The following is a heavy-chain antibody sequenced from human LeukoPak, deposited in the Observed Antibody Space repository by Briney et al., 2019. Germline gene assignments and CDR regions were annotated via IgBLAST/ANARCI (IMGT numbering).Heavy chain of an antibody. J-gene: IGHJ4*02. CDR3: ARRGRAAPNDY. CDR1: GGSFSGYY. Sequence: SETLSLTCAVYGGSFSGYYWSWFRQPPGKGLEWIGEINHSGSTNYNPSLKSRVTISVDTSKNQFSLKLSSVTAADTAVYYCARRGRAAPNDYWGQGTLVTVSS. D-gene: IGHD6-13*01. V-gene: IGHV4-34*01. CDR2: INHSGST.